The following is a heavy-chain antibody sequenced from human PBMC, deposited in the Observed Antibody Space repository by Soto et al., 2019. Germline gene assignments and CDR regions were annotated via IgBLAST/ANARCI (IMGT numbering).Heavy chain of an antibody. CDR3: ARASVIRYFDWSHDY. CDR2: INPNSGGT. J-gene: IGHJ4*02. CDR1: GYTFTGYY. D-gene: IGHD3-9*01. Sequence: ASVKVSCKXSGYTFTGYYMHWVRQAPGQGLEWMGWINPNSGGTNYAQKFQGRVTMTRDTSISTAYMELSRLRSDDTAVYYCARASVIRYFDWSHDYWGQGTLVTVSS. V-gene: IGHV1-2*02.